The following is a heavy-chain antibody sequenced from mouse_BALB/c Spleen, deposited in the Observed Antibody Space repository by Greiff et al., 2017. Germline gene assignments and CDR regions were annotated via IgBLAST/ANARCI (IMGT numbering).Heavy chain of an antibody. CDR2: ISDGGSYT. CDR1: GFTFSDYY. Sequence: EVQLVESGGGLVKPGGSLKLSCAASGFTFSDYYMYWVRQTPEKRLEWVATISDGGSYTYYPDSVKGRFTISRDNAKNTLYLQMSSLKSEDTAMYYCARDYYGSSYVGDMDYWGQGTSVTVSA. V-gene: IGHV5-4*02. D-gene: IGHD1-1*01. J-gene: IGHJ4*01. CDR3: ARDYYGSSYVGDMDY.